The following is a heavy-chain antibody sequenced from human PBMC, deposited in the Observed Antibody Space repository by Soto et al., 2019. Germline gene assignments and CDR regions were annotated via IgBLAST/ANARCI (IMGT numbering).Heavy chain of an antibody. J-gene: IGHJ3*02. Sequence: ASVKVSCKASGYTFTSYGISWVRQAPGQGLEWMGWISAYNGNTNYAQKLQGRVTMTTDTSTSTAYMELRSLRSDDTAVYYCARGIAVAGTYDAFDIWGQGTMVTVSS. V-gene: IGHV1-18*01. CDR1: GYTFTSYG. CDR2: ISAYNGNT. D-gene: IGHD6-19*01. CDR3: ARGIAVAGTYDAFDI.